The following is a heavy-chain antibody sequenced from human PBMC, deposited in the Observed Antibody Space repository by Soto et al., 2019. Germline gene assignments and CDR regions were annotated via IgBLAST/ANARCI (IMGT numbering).Heavy chain of an antibody. J-gene: IGHJ6*02. D-gene: IGHD3-3*01. Sequence: PGGSLRLSCAASGFIFSSYGMSWVRQDTGKGLEWVAIIWYDGSNEYYADSVKGRFTISRDNSKNTLYLQMNSLRAEDTAVYYCGRDIYDFWSGYSYYYGMDVWGQGTTVTVSS. V-gene: IGHV3-33*01. CDR3: GRDIYDFWSGYSYYYGMDV. CDR2: IWYDGSNE. CDR1: GFIFSSYG.